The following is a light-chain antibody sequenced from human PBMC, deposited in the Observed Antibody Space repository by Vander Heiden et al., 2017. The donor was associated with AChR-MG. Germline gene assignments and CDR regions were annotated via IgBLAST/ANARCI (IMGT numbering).Light chain of an antibody. J-gene: IGLJ1*01. CDR1: SSNSGNNN. CDR3: AAWDDSLNVYV. Sequence: QSMLTQPPSASATPGQWVTISCSGSSSNSGNNNVKWYQQLPGTAPKLLIYSNTQRPSGIPDLFSGSKSGTSASLTISGLQSEHEADYYCAAWDDSLNVYVFGTGTKVTVL. V-gene: IGLV1-44*01. CDR2: SNT.